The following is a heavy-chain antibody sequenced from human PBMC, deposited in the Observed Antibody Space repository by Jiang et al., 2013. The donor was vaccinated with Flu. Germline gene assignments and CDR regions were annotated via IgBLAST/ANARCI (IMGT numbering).Heavy chain of an antibody. CDR2: IIPIFGIA. D-gene: IGHD5-18*01. CDR3: ARDLYSYGYRPYYYGMDV. V-gene: IGHV1-69*01. J-gene: IGHJ6*02. CDR1: GGTFSSYA. Sequence: PGSSVKVSCKASGGTFSSYASQLGATGPWTRAWVDGGIIPIFGIANYAQKFQGRVTITADESTSTAYMELSSLRSEDTAVYYCARDLYSYGYRPYYYGMDVWGQGTTVTVSS.